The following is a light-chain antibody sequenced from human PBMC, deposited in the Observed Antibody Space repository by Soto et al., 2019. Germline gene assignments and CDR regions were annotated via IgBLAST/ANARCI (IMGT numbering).Light chain of an antibody. J-gene: IGLJ2*01. Sequence: QSALTQPPSASGSPGQSVTISCTATSSDVGAYNYVSWYQQHPGKAPKLMIYNVSERPSGVPDRFSGSESGNTASLTVSGLQAEDEADYYCSSYAGRNNLLFGGGTKVTVL. CDR1: SSDVGAYNY. CDR3: SSYAGRNNLL. V-gene: IGLV2-8*01. CDR2: NVS.